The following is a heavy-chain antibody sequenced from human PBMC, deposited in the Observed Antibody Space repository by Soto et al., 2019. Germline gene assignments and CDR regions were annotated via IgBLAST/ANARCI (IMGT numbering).Heavy chain of an antibody. D-gene: IGHD2-2*01. CDR3: AREGERGPYCSSTSCAYTWFAP. J-gene: IGHJ5*02. CDR1: GYTFTGYY. Sequence: APVKVSCKASGYTFTGYYMHWLRQAPGQGLEWMGWINPNSGGTNYAQKFQGWVTMTRDTSISTAYMELSRLRSDDTAVYYCAREGERGPYCSSTSCAYTWFAPWGQGTLVTVSS. CDR2: INPNSGGT. V-gene: IGHV1-2*04.